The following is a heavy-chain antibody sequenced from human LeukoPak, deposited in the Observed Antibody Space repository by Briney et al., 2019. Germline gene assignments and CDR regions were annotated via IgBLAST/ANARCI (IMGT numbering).Heavy chain of an antibody. CDR3: AARYYYDSSGLDY. D-gene: IGHD3-22*01. J-gene: IGHJ4*02. Sequence: HPGGSLRLSCAASGFTFNTYTIHWVRQAPGKGLEWVAVISYDGSNKYYADSVKGRFTISRDNSKNTLYLQMNSLRAEDTAVYYCAARYYYDSSGLDYWGQGTLVTVSS. V-gene: IGHV3-30*04. CDR2: ISYDGSNK. CDR1: GFTFNTYT.